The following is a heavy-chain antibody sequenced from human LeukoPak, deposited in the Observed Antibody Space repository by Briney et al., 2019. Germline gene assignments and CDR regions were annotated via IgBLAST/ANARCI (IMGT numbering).Heavy chain of an antibody. J-gene: IGHJ4*02. D-gene: IGHD3-3*01. CDR1: GFTFSSYG. CDR2: ISYDGSNK. Sequence: GGSLRLSCAASGFTFSSYGMHWVRQAPGKGLEWVAVISYDGSNKYYADSVKGRFTISRDNSKNTLYLQMNSLRAEDTAVYYCAKVKGIYDFWSGYSFNFDYWGQGTLVTVSS. CDR3: AKVKGIYDFWSGYSFNFDY. V-gene: IGHV3-30*18.